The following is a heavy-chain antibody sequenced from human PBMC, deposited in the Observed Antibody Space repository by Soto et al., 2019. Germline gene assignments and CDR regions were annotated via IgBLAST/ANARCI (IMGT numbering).Heavy chain of an antibody. CDR2: ISYDGSNK. V-gene: IGHV3-30-3*01. Sequence: GGSLRLSCASSGFTFSSYAMHWVRQAPGKGLEWVAVISYDGSNKYYADSVKGRFTISRDNSKNTLYLQMNSLRAEDTAVYYCARAVAVPADFDYWGQGTLVTVSS. CDR3: ARAVAVPADFDY. J-gene: IGHJ4*02. D-gene: IGHD6-19*01. CDR1: GFTFSSYA.